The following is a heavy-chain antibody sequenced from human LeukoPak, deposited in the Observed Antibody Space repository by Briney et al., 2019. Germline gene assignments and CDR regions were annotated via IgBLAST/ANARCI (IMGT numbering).Heavy chain of an antibody. Sequence: SETLSLTCTVSGGSLSSYYWSWLRQPPGKGLEWIGYIYYSGSTNYNPSLKSRVTISVDTSKNQFSLKLSSVTAADTAVYYCARDIVGATRSYYGMDVWGQGTTVTVSS. CDR3: ARDIVGATRSYYGMDV. D-gene: IGHD1-26*01. J-gene: IGHJ6*02. CDR1: GGSLSSYY. CDR2: IYYSGST. V-gene: IGHV4-59*12.